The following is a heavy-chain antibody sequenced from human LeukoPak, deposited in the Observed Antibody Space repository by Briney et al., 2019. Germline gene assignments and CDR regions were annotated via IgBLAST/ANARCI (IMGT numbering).Heavy chain of an antibody. CDR3: ARDWRAIVVVPAAPFFDY. CDR1: GFTFDDYA. J-gene: IGHJ4*02. Sequence: GGSLRLSCAASGFTFDDYAMHWVRQAPGKGPEWVSGISWNSGSIGYADSVKGRFTISRDNAKNSLYLQMNSLRAEDTAVYYCARDWRAIVVVPAAPFFDYWGQGTLVTVSS. CDR2: ISWNSGSI. D-gene: IGHD2-2*01. V-gene: IGHV3-9*01.